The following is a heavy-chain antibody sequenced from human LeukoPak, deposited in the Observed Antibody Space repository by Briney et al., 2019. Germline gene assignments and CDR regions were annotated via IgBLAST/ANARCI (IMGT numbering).Heavy chain of an antibody. CDR3: AKDPGLLWFGEYYFDY. J-gene: IGHJ4*02. V-gene: IGHV3-30*02. CDR2: TRYDGSNK. Sequence: PGGSLRLSCAASGFTFSSYGMHWVRQAPGKGLEWAAFTRYDGSNKYYADSVKGRFTISRDNSKNTLYLQMNSLRAEDTAVYYCAKDPGLLWFGEYYFDYWGQGTLVTVSS. CDR1: GFTFSSYG. D-gene: IGHD3-10*01.